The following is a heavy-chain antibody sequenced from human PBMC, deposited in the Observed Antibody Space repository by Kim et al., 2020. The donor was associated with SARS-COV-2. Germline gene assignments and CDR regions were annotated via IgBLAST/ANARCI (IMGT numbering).Heavy chain of an antibody. Sequence: GGSLRLSCAASGFTFSSYAMHWVRQAPGKGLEWVAVISYDGSNKYYADSVKGRFTISRDNSKNTLYLQMNSLRAEDTAVYYCARDRQGEYYYDSSGSFDYWGQGTLVTVSS. V-gene: IGHV3-30*04. J-gene: IGHJ4*02. D-gene: IGHD3-22*01. CDR3: ARDRQGEYYYDSSGSFDY. CDR1: GFTFSSYA. CDR2: ISYDGSNK.